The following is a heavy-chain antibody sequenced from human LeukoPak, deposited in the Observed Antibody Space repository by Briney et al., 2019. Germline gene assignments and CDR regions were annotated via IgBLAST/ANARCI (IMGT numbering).Heavy chain of an antibody. CDR3: ATTLGSGWKFDY. Sequence: GGSLRLSCAASGFSFTSYNFHWVRQAPGKGLEWVAVISYDGSNKYADSVKGRFTISRDNSKNTLFLQMNSLRPDDTAVYYCATTLGSGWKFDYWGQGTLVTVSS. D-gene: IGHD6-19*01. CDR2: ISYDGSNK. CDR1: GFSFTSYN. V-gene: IGHV3-30*03. J-gene: IGHJ4*02.